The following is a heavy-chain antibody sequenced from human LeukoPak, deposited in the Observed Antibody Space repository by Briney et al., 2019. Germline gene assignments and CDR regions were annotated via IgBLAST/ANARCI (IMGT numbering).Heavy chain of an antibody. CDR1: GFTFSSYS. V-gene: IGHV3-21*01. Sequence: GGSLRLSCAASGFTFSSYSMNWVRQAPGKGLEWVSSISSSSSYIYYADSVKGRFTISRDNAKNSLYLQMNSLRAEDTAVYYCARPDRAARRWDAFDIWGQGTMVTVSS. CDR2: ISSSSSYI. D-gene: IGHD6-6*01. CDR3: ARPDRAARRWDAFDI. J-gene: IGHJ3*02.